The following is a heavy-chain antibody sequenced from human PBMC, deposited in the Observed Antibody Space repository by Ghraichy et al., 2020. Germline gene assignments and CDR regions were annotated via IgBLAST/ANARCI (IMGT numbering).Heavy chain of an antibody. J-gene: IGHJ4*02. Sequence: LSLTCAVYGGSFSGYYWSWIRQPPGKGLEWIGEINHSGSTNYNPSLKSRVTISVDTSKNQFSLKLSSVTAADTAVYYCARSLLRDAGRPWYDYWGQGTLVTVSS. CDR2: INHSGST. V-gene: IGHV4-34*01. D-gene: IGHD5-24*01. CDR1: GGSFSGYY. CDR3: ARSLLRDAGRPWYDY.